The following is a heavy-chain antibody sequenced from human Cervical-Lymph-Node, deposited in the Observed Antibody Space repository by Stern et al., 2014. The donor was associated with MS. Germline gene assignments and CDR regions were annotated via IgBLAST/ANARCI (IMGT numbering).Heavy chain of an antibody. D-gene: IGHD3-10*01. CDR3: ARDRGDGMDV. CDR2: VNNGCNK. V-gene: IGHV3-53*01. J-gene: IGHJ6*02. Sequence: EVQLVESGGGLIQPGGSLRISCAASGFTVYTNFMSWVRQAPGKGLEWVSLVNNGCNKDYADSVKGRFTISRDNSKNTLYLHMSRLRAEDTAVYYCARDRGDGMDVWGQGTTVTVSS. CDR1: GFTVYTNF.